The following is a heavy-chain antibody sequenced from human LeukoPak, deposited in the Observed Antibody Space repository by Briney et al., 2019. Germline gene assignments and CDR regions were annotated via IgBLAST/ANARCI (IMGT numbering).Heavy chain of an antibody. J-gene: IGHJ5*02. CDR3: ARARTRFDL. Sequence: SETLSLTCTVSGGSISNDYSSWIRQPPGKGLECIGYIYYTGSTNYNPSLKSRVTISVDTSKNQLSLKLSSVTAADSAVYYCARARTRFDLWGQGALVTVSS. CDR2: IYYTGST. CDR1: GGSISNDY. D-gene: IGHD1-7*01. V-gene: IGHV4-59*01.